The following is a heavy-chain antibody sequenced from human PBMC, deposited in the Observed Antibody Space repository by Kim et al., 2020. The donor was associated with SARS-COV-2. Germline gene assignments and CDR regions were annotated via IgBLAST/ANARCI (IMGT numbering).Heavy chain of an antibody. CDR3: ASQESAAEGPIDY. V-gene: IGHV3-74*01. Sequence: YADSVKGRFTISRDNAKNTLYLQMNSLRAEDTAVYYCASQESAAEGPIDYWGQGTLVTVSS. D-gene: IGHD6-13*01. J-gene: IGHJ4*02.